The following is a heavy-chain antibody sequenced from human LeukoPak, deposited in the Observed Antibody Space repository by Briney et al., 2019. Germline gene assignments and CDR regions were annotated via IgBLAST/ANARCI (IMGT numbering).Heavy chain of an antibody. V-gene: IGHV3-30*04. J-gene: IGHJ4*02. CDR2: ISYDGSNK. Sequence: PGGSLRLSCAASGFTFSSYAMHWVRQAPGKGLEWVAVISYDGSNKYYADSVKGRFTISRDNSKNTLYLQMNSLRAEDTAVCYCARLDCSGGSCYSGGFGYWGQGTLVTVSS. CDR3: ARLDCSGGSCYSGGFGY. D-gene: IGHD2-15*01. CDR1: GFTFSSYA.